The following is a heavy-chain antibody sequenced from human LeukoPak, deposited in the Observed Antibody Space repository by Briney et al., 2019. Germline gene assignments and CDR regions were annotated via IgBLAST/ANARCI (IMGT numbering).Heavy chain of an antibody. CDR3: ARRVVGTGWGQENWLDP. CDR1: GASISNFY. J-gene: IGHJ5*02. V-gene: IGHV4-59*01. D-gene: IGHD1-26*01. Sequence: SETLSLTCTVSGASISNFYWYWIRQSPGKALESIGHIRYGGRTNYNPSLESRLTISLDTSKNQVSLTLSSVTAADTAVYFCARRVVGTGWGQENWLDPWGQGTLVTVSP. CDR2: IRYGGRT.